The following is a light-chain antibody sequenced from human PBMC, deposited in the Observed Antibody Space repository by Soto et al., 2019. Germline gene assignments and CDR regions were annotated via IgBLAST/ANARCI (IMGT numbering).Light chain of an antibody. J-gene: IGKJ5*01. V-gene: IGKV3-15*01. CDR2: GAS. CDR1: SSS. Sequence: SSSLAWCQQQPGQGPRLLIFGASARGTGIPARFSGSGSGTEFTFTISSLRSEDYAVSYCQQHNNWTPLTFGQGTRLEIK. CDR3: QQHNNWTPLT.